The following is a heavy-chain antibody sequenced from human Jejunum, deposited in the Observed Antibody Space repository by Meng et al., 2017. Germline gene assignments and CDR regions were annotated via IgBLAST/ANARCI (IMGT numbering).Heavy chain of an antibody. CDR3: VRLLDLDY. D-gene: IGHD1-1*01. CDR1: GFTFSRFW. J-gene: IGHJ4*02. Sequence: DVQLAESGGGLVQPGGSLRLSCAASGFTFSRFWMHWVRQAPGEGLVWVSRISGDGSNTDYADSVKGRFTISRDNAENTLYLQMSSLRAEDTAVYYCVRLLDLDYWGQGTLVTVSS. V-gene: IGHV3-74*01. CDR2: ISGDGSNT.